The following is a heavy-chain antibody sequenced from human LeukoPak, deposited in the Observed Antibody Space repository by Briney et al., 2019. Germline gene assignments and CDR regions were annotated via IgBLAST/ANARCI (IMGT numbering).Heavy chain of an antibody. CDR1: GGSFSGYY. D-gene: IGHD2-15*01. CDR3: ARGRSSDCSGGSCHGEIDY. J-gene: IGHJ4*02. CDR2: INHSGST. V-gene: IGHV4-34*01. Sequence: SETLSLTCAVYGGSFSGYYWSWIRQPPGKGLEWIGEINHSGSTNYNPSLKSRDTISVDTSKNQFSLKLSSVTAAGTAVYYCARGRSSDCSGGSCHGEIDYWGQGTLVTVSS.